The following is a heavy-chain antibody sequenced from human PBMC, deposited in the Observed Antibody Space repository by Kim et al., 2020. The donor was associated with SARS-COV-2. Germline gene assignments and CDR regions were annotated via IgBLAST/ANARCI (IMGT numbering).Heavy chain of an antibody. V-gene: IGHV3-23*01. CDR2: IHATADTT. Sequence: GGSLRLSCAASGFTFSTYAMSWVRQAPGKGLEWVSAIHATADTTYYADSVKGRFTISRDNSKNTLFLQMTSLRAEDTAVYYCAKGVPYSGYYYFYYGLDVWGQGTTVTVCS. CDR3: AKGVPYSGYYYFYYGLDV. CDR1: GFTFSTYA. D-gene: IGHD5-12*01. J-gene: IGHJ6*02.